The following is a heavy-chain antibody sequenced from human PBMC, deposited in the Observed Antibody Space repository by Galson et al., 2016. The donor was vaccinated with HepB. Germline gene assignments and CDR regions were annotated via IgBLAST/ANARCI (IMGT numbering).Heavy chain of an antibody. J-gene: IGHJ6*02. V-gene: IGHV3-21*01. CDR2: ISSSSSYI. CDR1: GFTFSSYS. Sequence: SLRLSCAASGFTFSSYSMNWVRRAPGKGLEWVSSISSSSSYIFYADSVKGRFTISRDNAKNSLYLQMNSLRAEDTAVYYCARDQVRVTGRWEPHYYYYYFGMDVWGQATTVTVSS. CDR3: ARDQVRVTGRWEPHYYYYYFGMDV. D-gene: IGHD1-26*01.